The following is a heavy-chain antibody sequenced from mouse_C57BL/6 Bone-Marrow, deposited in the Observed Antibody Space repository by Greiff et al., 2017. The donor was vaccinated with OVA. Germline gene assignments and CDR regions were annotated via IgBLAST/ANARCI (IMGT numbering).Heavy chain of an antibody. CDR3: ARHEVGYYASYFAY. D-gene: IGHD2-3*01. Sequence: PGKGLEWIGGIYPGDGDTKYNGKFKGKATRTAEKSSSTAYMQTSSLTSEDSAVYFCARHEVGYYASYFAYWGQGTTLTVSS. J-gene: IGHJ2*01. V-gene: IGHV1-82*01. CDR2: IYPGDGDT.